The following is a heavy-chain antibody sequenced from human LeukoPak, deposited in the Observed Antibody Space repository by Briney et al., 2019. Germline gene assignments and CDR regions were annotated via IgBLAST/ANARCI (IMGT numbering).Heavy chain of an antibody. CDR2: INSDGSST. J-gene: IGHJ5*02. CDR1: GFTFSSYW. Sequence: GGSLRLSCAASGFTFSSYWMHWVRQAPGKGLVWVSRINSDGSSTSYADSVKGRFTISRDNAKNTLYLQMNSPRAEDTAVYYCASALVVYYDSSGYYHWGQGTLVTVSS. D-gene: IGHD3-22*01. CDR3: ASALVVYYDSSGYYH. V-gene: IGHV3-74*01.